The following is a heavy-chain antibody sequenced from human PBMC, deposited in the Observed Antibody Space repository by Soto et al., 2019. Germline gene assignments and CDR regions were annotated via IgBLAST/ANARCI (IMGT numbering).Heavy chain of an antibody. CDR2: ISYDGSNK. V-gene: IGHV3-30-3*01. CDR1: GFTFSSYA. D-gene: IGHD3-10*01. CDR3: ARDSQGLPIYGSGIWYYYYYGMDV. Sequence: GGSLRLSCAASGFTFSSYAMHWVRQAPGKGLEWVAVISYDGSNKYYADSVKGRFTISRDNSKNTLYLQMNSLRAEDTAVYYCARDSQGLPIYGSGIWYYYYYGMDVWGQGTTVTVSS. J-gene: IGHJ6*02.